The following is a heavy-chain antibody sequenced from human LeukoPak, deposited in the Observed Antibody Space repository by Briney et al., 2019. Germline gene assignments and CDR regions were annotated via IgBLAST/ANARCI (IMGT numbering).Heavy chain of an antibody. J-gene: IGHJ5*02. V-gene: IGHV4-4*07. Sequence: SETLSLTCTVSGGSISSYYWSWIRQPAGKGLEWIGRIYTSGSTNYNPSLKSRVTMSVDTSKNQFSLKLSSVTAADMAVYYCARGTYYYDSSGYPVWGFDPWGQGTLVTVSS. D-gene: IGHD3-22*01. CDR2: IYTSGST. CDR1: GGSISSYY. CDR3: ARGTYYYDSSGYPVWGFDP.